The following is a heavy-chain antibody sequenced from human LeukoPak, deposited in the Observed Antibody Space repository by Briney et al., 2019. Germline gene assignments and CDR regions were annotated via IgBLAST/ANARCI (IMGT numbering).Heavy chain of an antibody. D-gene: IGHD3-10*01. CDR3: ARDYYYGSGSYFDY. V-gene: IGHV4-4*07. J-gene: IGHJ4*02. CDR1: GGSITNYY. Sequence: SETLSLTCTVSGGSITNYYWSWIRQPAGKGLEWIGRIYTSGSTSYNPSLKSRVTMSIDTSKNQFSLKLSSLTAADTAVYYCARDYYYGSGSYFDYWGQGTLVTVSS. CDR2: IYTSGST.